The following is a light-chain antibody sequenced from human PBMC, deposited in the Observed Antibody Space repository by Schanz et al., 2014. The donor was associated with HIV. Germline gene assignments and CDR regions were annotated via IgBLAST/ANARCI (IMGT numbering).Light chain of an antibody. CDR3: ASYTTSHTFV. Sequence: QSALTQPPSASGSPGQSVTISCTGTSSDVGGYNYVSWYQQHPGKAPKFMIYEVSKRPSGVPNRFSGSKSGNTASLTVSGLQAEDEADYYCASYTTSHTFVFGTGTKVTVL. V-gene: IGLV2-8*01. CDR2: EVS. CDR1: SSDVGGYNY. J-gene: IGLJ1*01.